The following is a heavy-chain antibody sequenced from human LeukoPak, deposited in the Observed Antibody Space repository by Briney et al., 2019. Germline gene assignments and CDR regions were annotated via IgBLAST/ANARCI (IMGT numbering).Heavy chain of an antibody. Sequence: GASVKVSCKSSGGTLTSYVMNWVRQAPGQGLEWMGGIIPMFGSANYAQKFQGRVTITADDSTSTAYMELSSLRSEDTAVYYCAATHKIDGWHSLNWFDPWGQGTLVTVSS. CDR2: IIPMFGSA. D-gene: IGHD3-10*01. V-gene: IGHV1-69*13. J-gene: IGHJ5*02. CDR3: AATHKIDGWHSLNWFDP. CDR1: GGTLTSYV.